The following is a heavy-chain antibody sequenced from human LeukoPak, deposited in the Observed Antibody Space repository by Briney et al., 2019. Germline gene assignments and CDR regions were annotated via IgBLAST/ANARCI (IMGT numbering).Heavy chain of an antibody. Sequence: SETLSLTCTVSGGSISSYYWSWIRQPAGKGLEWIGRIYTSGSTNYNPSLKSRVTISVDTSKNQFSLKLSSVTAADTAVYYCARDKAAAGTGDAFDIWGQGIMVTVSS. V-gene: IGHV4-4*07. CDR2: IYTSGST. D-gene: IGHD6-13*01. J-gene: IGHJ3*02. CDR1: GGSISSYY. CDR3: ARDKAAAGTGDAFDI.